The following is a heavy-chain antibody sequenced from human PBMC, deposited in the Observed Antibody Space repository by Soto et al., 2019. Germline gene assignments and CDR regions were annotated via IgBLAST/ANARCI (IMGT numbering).Heavy chain of an antibody. CDR3: VRDVGGYSYGVDD. D-gene: IGHD5-18*01. Sequence: GSLRLACAASGLTGSSNYMSWVRHAPGKGLEWVSVIYSVGVTYYADSLKGRFTISRDNSKNTLYLQMNSLRAEDTAVYYCVRDVGGYSYGVDDWGQGTLVTVSS. V-gene: IGHV3-53*01. CDR1: GLTGSSNY. CDR2: IYSVGVT. J-gene: IGHJ4*02.